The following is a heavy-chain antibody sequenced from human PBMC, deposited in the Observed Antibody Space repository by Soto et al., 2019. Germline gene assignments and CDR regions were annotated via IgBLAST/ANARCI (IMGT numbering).Heavy chain of an antibody. CDR3: ARRRGRCSDGVCYSWWFDP. CDR2: VFLGDSDA. CDR1: GGTLSGQW. D-gene: IGHD2-8*01. Sequence: PGESLKISCKGSGGTLSGQWIGWVRHTPDKGLEWIGFVFLGDSDARYSPAFQGQVAMSADRSGTYLQWSSLKASDTGIYYCARRRGRCSDGVCYSWWFDPWGQGTRVTVSS. J-gene: IGHJ5*02. V-gene: IGHV5-51*01.